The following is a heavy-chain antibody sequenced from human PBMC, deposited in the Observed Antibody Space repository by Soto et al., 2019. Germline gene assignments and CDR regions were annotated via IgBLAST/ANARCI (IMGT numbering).Heavy chain of an antibody. CDR1: GGTFSRYG. D-gene: IGHD6-13*01. CDR2: IIPIFGTP. V-gene: IGHV1-69*13. J-gene: IGHJ1*01. Sequence: ASVKVSCKASGGTFSRYGFSWVRQAPGQGLGWLGGIIPIFGTPNYAQRFQGRVTITADESTSTAYMELSSLRSEDTAVYYCARDEGKQQLVAEYFKRCGQGTLVTVSS. CDR3: ARDEGKQQLVAEYFKR.